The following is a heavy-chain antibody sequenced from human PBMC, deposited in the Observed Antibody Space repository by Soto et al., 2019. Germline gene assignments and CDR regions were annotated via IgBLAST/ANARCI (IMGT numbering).Heavy chain of an antibody. J-gene: IGHJ4*02. CDR1: GGTFSSYG. CDR2: IIPIFGTS. CDR3: ARDVPPRGYSYGYGAIFDY. Sequence: SVKVSCKASGGTFSSYGISWVRQAPGQGLEWMGGIIPIFGTSKYAQKFQGRVTITADESTSTAYMELSSLRSEDTAVYYCARDVPPRGYSYGYGAIFDYWGQGTLVTSPQ. D-gene: IGHD5-18*01. V-gene: IGHV1-69*13.